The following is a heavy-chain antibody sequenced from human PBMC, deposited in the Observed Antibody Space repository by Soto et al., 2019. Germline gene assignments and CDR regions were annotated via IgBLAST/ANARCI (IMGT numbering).Heavy chain of an antibody. CDR1: GFTFSSYD. Sequence: GGSLRLSCAASGFTFSSYDMHWVRQATGKGLEWVSAIGTAGDTYYPGSVKGRFTISRENAKNSLYLQMNSLRAGDTAVYYCARGTYYYGSGSSLANFDYWGQGTLVTVSS. CDR2: IGTAGDT. D-gene: IGHD3-10*01. J-gene: IGHJ4*02. CDR3: ARGTYYYGSGSSLANFDY. V-gene: IGHV3-13*01.